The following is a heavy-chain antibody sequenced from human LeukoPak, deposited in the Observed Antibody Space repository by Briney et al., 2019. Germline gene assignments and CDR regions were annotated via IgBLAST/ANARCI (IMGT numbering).Heavy chain of an antibody. D-gene: IGHD6-13*01. J-gene: IGHJ4*02. Sequence: SETLSLTCSVSGVSVSSGRFYWTWIRQPPGKGLGWIGYIYYSGSTNYNPSLNSRVSISVDTSKNQFSLTMTSVTAAATAVYYCAREEDSKSWLDFDSWGQGTLVTVSS. V-gene: IGHV4-61*01. CDR1: GVSVSSGRFY. CDR2: IYYSGST. CDR3: AREEDSKSWLDFDS.